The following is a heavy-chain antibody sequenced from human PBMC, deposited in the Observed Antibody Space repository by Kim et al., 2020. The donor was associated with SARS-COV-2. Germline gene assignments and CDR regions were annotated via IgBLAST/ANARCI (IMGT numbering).Heavy chain of an antibody. CDR3: ARDRGAYYYDSSGLRHGMDV. J-gene: IGHJ6*04. CDR1: GFTFSSYA. D-gene: IGHD3-22*01. V-gene: IGHV3-30*04. CDR2: ISYDGSNK. Sequence: GGSLRLSCAASGFTFSSYAMHWVRQAPGKGLEWVAVISYDGSNKYYADSVKGRFTISRDNSKNTLYLQMNSLRAEDTAVYYCARDRGAYYYDSSGLRHGMDVWGKGTTVTVSS.